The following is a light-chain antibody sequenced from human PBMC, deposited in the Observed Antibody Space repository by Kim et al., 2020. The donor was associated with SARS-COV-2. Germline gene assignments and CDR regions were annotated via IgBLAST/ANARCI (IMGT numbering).Light chain of an antibody. J-gene: IGKJ2*01. CDR1: QSVSSN. CDR2: GAS. Sequence: LCVSPGERATLSCRASQSVSSNLAWYQQKPGQAPRLLIYGASTRATGIPARFNGSGSGTEFTLTISSLQSEDFAVYYCQQYNNWRTFGQGTKLEI. V-gene: IGKV3-15*01. CDR3: QQYNNWRT.